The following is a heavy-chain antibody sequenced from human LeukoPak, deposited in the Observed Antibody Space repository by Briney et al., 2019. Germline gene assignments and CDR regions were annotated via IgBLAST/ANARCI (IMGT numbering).Heavy chain of an antibody. CDR2: INNDGSIT. Sequence: GGSLRLSCAASGFTFSSYWMHWVRQAPGKGLVWVSRINNDGSITDYADSVKGRFTISRDNAKNTLYLQMNSLRAEDSASYYCASGYRSDSWGQGTLVTVSS. V-gene: IGHV3-74*01. J-gene: IGHJ4*02. D-gene: IGHD3-16*02. CDR3: ASGYRSDS. CDR1: GFTFSSYW.